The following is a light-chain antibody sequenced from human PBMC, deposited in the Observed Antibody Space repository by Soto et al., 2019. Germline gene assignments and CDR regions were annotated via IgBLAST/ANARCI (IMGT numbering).Light chain of an antibody. CDR3: QQLNSYPQT. CDR2: IAS. CDR1: QGIRNY. J-gene: IGKJ5*01. V-gene: IGKV1-9*01. Sequence: DIQLTQSPSFLSASVGDRVTITCRASQGIRNYLAWYQQKPGRAPKLLIYIASTLQSGVPSRFSGSGSGPDFTLTISSLQPEDSATYFCQQLNSYPQTFGQGTRLEI.